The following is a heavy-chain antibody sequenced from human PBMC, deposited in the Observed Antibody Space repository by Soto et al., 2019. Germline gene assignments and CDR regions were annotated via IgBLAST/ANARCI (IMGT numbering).Heavy chain of an antibody. Sequence: SETLSLTCTVSGGSISSSSYYWGWIRQPPGKGLEWIGSIYYSGSTYYNPSLKSRVTISVDTSKNQFSLKLSSVTAADTAVYYCARQRAGYSSGWYDVLLEHFDYWGQGTLVTVS. CDR1: GGSISSSSYY. CDR2: IYYSGST. D-gene: IGHD6-19*01. CDR3: ARQRAGYSSGWYDVLLEHFDY. J-gene: IGHJ4*02. V-gene: IGHV4-39*01.